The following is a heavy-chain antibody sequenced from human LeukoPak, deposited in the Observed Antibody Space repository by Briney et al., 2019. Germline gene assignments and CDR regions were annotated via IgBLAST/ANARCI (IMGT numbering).Heavy chain of an antibody. CDR1: GGTFSSYA. V-gene: IGHV1-69*06. J-gene: IGHJ6*03. D-gene: IGHD4-17*01. CDR3: ARGPLYGDYVSYYYYXXXDX. CDR2: IIPIFGTA. Sequence: SVKVSCKASGGTFSSYAISWVRQAPGQGLEWMGGIIPIFGTANYAQKFQGRVTITADKSTSTAYMELSSLRSEDTAVYYCARGPLYGDYVSYYYYXXXDXWXXXTTVTVS.